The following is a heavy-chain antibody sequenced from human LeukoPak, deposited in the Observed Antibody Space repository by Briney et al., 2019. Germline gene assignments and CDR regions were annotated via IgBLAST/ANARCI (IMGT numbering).Heavy chain of an antibody. V-gene: IGHV3-74*01. CDR3: ARNSGSYAFDY. D-gene: IGHD1-26*01. J-gene: IGHJ4*02. CDR2: ISADGSST. CDR1: GFTFSSYW. Sequence: PGGSLRLSCAASGFTFSSYWMHWVRQAPGKGLVWVSRISADGSSTSYVDSVKGRFTISRDNAKNTLYLQMNSLRAEDTAVYYCARNSGSYAFDYWGQGTLVTVSS.